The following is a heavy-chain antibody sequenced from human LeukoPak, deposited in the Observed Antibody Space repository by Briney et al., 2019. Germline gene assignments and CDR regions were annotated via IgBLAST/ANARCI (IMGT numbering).Heavy chain of an antibody. V-gene: IGHV1-18*01. Sequence: ASVKVSCKASGYTFTSYGISWVRQAPGQGLEWMGRISTDSGDADIAQKFQGRVTMTGDTSISTAYMELSRLTSDDSAVYYCAGLGSTVKGRIDPWGQGTSVTVSS. CDR3: AGLGSTVKGRIDP. CDR2: ISTDSGDA. J-gene: IGHJ5*02. CDR1: GYTFTSYG. D-gene: IGHD5/OR15-5a*01.